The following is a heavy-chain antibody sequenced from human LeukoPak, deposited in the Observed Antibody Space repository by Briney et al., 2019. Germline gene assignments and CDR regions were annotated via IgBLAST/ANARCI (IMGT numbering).Heavy chain of an antibody. Sequence: GASVKVSCKASGYSFNSYGIYWVRQAPGQGLEWMGWISAYNGNTNYAQKFQGRVTITADESTSTAYMELSSLRSEDTAVYYCARPRGGYYGMDVWGQGTTVTVSS. J-gene: IGHJ6*02. CDR3: ARPRGGYYGMDV. CDR1: GYSFNSYG. D-gene: IGHD2-15*01. V-gene: IGHV1-18*01. CDR2: ISAYNGNT.